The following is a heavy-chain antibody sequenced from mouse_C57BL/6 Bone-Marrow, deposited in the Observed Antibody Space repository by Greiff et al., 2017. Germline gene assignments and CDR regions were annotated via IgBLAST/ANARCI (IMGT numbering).Heavy chain of an antibody. CDR2: ISDGGSYT. CDR3: ARDPIYYYGSSYGGFAY. J-gene: IGHJ3*01. CDR1: GFTFSSYA. Sequence: EVQLQQSGGGLVKPGGSLKLSCAASGFTFSSYAMSWVRQTPEKRLEWVATISDGGSYTYYPDNVKGRFTFSRDHAKNNLYLQMSHLKSEDTAMYYCARDPIYYYGSSYGGFAYWGQGTLVTVSA. V-gene: IGHV5-4*01. D-gene: IGHD1-1*01.